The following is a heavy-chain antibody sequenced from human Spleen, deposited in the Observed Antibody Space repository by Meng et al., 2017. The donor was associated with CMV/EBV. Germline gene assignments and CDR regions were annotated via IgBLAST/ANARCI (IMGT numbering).Heavy chain of an antibody. Sequence: GGSLRLSCAASGYTFTGYYMHWVRQAPGQGLEWMGWINPNSGGTNYAQKFQGRVTMTRDTSISTAYMELSRLRSDDTAVYYCARAPKVVTPYDYWGQGTLVTVSS. CDR2: INPNSGGT. V-gene: IGHV1-2*02. CDR1: GYTFTGYY. CDR3: ARAPKVVTPYDY. J-gene: IGHJ4*02. D-gene: IGHD4-23*01.